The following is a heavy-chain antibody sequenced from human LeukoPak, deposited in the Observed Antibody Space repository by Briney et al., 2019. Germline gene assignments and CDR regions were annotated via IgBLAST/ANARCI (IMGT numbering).Heavy chain of an antibody. CDR2: ISSSSSYI. D-gene: IGHD1-7*01. CDR1: GFTFSSYS. Sequence: PGGSLRLSCAASGFTFSSYSMNWVRQAPGKGLEWVSSISSSSSYIYYADSVKGRFTISRDNAKNSLYLQMNNLRAEDTAVYFCAKSNYFDAFDMWGQGTMVSVPS. V-gene: IGHV3-21*01. CDR3: AKSNYFDAFDM. J-gene: IGHJ3*02.